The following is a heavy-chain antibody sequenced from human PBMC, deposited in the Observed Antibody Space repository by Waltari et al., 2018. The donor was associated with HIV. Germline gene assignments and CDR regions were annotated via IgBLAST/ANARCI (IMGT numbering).Heavy chain of an antibody. D-gene: IGHD7-27*01. Sequence: QVQLQQWGAGLLKPSETLSLRCAVYGGSFSGYYWSWIRQPPGKGLEWIGEINHSGTTNYNPSLKSRVTISVDTSKNQFSLKVSSVTAADTAVYFCAGRNWGYYYGMDVWGQGTTVTVSS. CDR1: GGSFSGYY. J-gene: IGHJ6*02. CDR3: AGRNWGYYYGMDV. V-gene: IGHV4-34*01. CDR2: INHSGTT.